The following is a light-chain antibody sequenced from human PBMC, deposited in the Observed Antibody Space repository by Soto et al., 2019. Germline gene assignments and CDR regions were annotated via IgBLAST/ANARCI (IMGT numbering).Light chain of an antibody. CDR1: SSNIGAGYD. J-gene: IGLJ2*01. Sequence: QSVLTQPPSVSGAPGQRVTISCTGSSSNIGAGYDVHWYQQLPGTAPKLLIYGNSNRPSGVPDRFSGSKCGTSASLAITGLQAEDEADYYCQSSDSSLSVIFGGGTKLTVL. CDR3: QSSDSSLSVI. CDR2: GNS. V-gene: IGLV1-40*01.